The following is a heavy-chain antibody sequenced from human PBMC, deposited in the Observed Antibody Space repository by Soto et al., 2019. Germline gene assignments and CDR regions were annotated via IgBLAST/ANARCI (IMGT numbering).Heavy chain of an antibody. D-gene: IGHD6-13*01. CDR1: GLTFSSYA. CDR2: ISYDGSNK. V-gene: IGHV3-30-3*01. Sequence: VGSLGLSCAASGLTFSSYALNWVGQAQGRGLEWVAVISYDGSNKYYADSVKGRFTISRDNSKNTLYLQMNSLRAEDTAVYYCARDLGNTAAGKGFYFDYWGQGTLVTVSS. J-gene: IGHJ4*02. CDR3: ARDLGNTAAGKGFYFDY.